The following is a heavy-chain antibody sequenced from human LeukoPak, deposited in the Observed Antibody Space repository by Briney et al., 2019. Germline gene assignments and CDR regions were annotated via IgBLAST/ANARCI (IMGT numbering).Heavy chain of an antibody. CDR2: ISSGGGT. V-gene: IGHV3-23*01. D-gene: IGHD6-13*01. CDR3: AKDGYSNSRYDWFDP. CDR1: GFTFSSYA. Sequence: GGSLRLSCAASGFTFSSYAMSWVRHAPGKGLEWVSGISSGGGTYYADSVKGRFTISRDNSKNTLYLQMNNLRAEDTAVYYCAKDGYSNSRYDWFDPWGQGTLVTVSS. J-gene: IGHJ5*02.